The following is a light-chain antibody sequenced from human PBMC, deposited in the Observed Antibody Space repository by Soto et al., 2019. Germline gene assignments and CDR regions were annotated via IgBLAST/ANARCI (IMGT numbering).Light chain of an antibody. V-gene: IGKV1-5*03. CDR1: QSISSW. Sequence: DIQMTQSPSTLSASVGDRVTITGRASQSISSWFAWYQQKPGKAPKLLIYKASSLESGVPSRFSSSGAGTEFTLTISSLQPDDFATYYFQQYNSYPWTFGQGTKVEIK. CDR2: KAS. CDR3: QQYNSYPWT. J-gene: IGKJ1*01.